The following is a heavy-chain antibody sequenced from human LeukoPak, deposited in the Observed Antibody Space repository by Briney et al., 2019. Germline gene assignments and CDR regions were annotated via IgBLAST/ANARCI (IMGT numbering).Heavy chain of an antibody. CDR1: GFTFSSYG. V-gene: IGHV3-30*18. Sequence: PGGSLRLSCAASGFTFSSYGMHWVRQAPGKGLEWVAVISYDGSNKYYADSVKGRFTISRDNSKNTLYLQMNSLRAEDAAVYYCAKAARESTVIDYWAQGTLVTVSS. J-gene: IGHJ4*02. D-gene: IGHD4-17*01. CDR3: AKAARESTVIDY. CDR2: ISYDGSNK.